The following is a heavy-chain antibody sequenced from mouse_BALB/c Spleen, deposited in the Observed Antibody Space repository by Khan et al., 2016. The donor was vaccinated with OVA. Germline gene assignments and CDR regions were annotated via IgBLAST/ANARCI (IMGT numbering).Heavy chain of an antibody. CDR1: GYIFTSYW. V-gene: IGHV1S132*01. CDR2: IYPGTDNT. Sequence: VQLQQSGAELVRPGTSVKLSCKTSGYIFTSYWIHWVKQRSGQGLEWIARIYPGTDNTYYNENFKDKVTLTADKSSSTVNLQLSSLKSEDSAVFFGAREEALYYFDYWGQGTTLTVSS. J-gene: IGHJ2*01. D-gene: IGHD3-2*02. CDR3: AREEALYYFDY.